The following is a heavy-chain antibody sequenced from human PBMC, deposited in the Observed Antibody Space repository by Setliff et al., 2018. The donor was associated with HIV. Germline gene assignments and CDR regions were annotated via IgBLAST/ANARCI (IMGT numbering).Heavy chain of an antibody. V-gene: IGHV3-48*03. Sequence: AGGSLRLSCAASGFTFSSYEMNWVRQAPGKGLEWVSYISSSGSTIYYADSVKGRFTISRDNAKDSLYLQMNSLRAEDTAVYYCARNPNIVVVPAANGGFDYWGQGTLVTVSS. CDR1: GFTFSSYE. CDR2: ISSSGSTI. J-gene: IGHJ4*02. D-gene: IGHD2-2*01. CDR3: ARNPNIVVVPAANGGFDY.